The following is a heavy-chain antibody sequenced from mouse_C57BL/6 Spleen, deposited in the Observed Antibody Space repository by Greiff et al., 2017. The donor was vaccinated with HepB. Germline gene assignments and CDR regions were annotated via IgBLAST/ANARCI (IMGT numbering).Heavy chain of an antibody. D-gene: IGHD3-2*02. V-gene: IGHV1-81*01. CDR1: GYTFTSYG. Sequence: QVQLKQSGAELARPGASVKLSCKASGYTFTSYGISWVKQRTGQGLEWIGEIYPRSGNTYYNEKFKGKATLTADKSSSTAYMELRSLTSEDSAVYFCAPALRLPYYAMDYWGQGTSVTVSS. CDR3: APALRLPYYAMDY. CDR2: IYPRSGNT. J-gene: IGHJ4*01.